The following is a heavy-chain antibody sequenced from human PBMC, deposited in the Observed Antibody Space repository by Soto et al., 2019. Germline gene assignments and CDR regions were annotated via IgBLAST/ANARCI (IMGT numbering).Heavy chain of an antibody. CDR2: ISAYNGDT. Sequence: QAQLVQSGGEVKKPGASVKVSCRASGYTFTSYGYAWVRQAPGQGLEWLGWISAYNGDTNSAQKFQDRVTLNTDTSTTTAHMELRNLGSDDTAVYYCARSGAYCTSITCLFDSFWGLGTLVTVSS. CDR1: GYTFTSYG. J-gene: IGHJ4*02. V-gene: IGHV1-18*01. D-gene: IGHD2-8*01. CDR3: ARSGAYCTSITCLFDSF.